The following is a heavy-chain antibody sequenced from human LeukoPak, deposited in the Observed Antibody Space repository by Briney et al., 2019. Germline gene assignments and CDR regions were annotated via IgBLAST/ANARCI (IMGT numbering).Heavy chain of an antibody. CDR3: AASSGVTLGRF. J-gene: IGHJ4*02. CDR2: IYHTGIT. V-gene: IGHV4-31*03. D-gene: IGHD4/OR15-4a*01. CDR1: GGSVSSGSHY. Sequence: SQTLSLTCTVSGGSVSSGSHYYNWIRQHPGKGLEWIGYIYHTGITSYIPSLRSRVTMSVDTSMNQVSLKLNSLTAADTAVYYCAASSGVTLGRFWGQGFLVTVSS.